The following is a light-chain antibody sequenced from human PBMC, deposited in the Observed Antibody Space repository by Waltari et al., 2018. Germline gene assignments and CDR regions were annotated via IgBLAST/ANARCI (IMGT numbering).Light chain of an antibody. Sequence: QSVLTQPPSASGTPGQRVPIPCSGSQSNAGAQVVNCYHQVPETAPKLVIYRKDRGPSGVPYRFTASKSGTSASLAISGLQSEDEGDYYCATWDDSPTGRWVFGGGTRVTVL. V-gene: IGLV1-44*01. CDR1: QSNAGAQV. J-gene: IGLJ3*02. CDR2: RKD. CDR3: ATWDDSPTGRWV.